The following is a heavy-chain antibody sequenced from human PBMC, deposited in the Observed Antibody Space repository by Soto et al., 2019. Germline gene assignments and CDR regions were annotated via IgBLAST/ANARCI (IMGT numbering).Heavy chain of an antibody. V-gene: IGHV4-39*01. Sequence: SETLSLTCAVSGGSISDSYYYWGWLRQSPGKGPEWIGSVFYTGFTSYNPALESRVSVSVDTSKNQFSLKMNAVTAAATAVYYCATSQKGYNWNYFDHWGQGALVTVSS. CDR2: VFYTGFT. CDR1: GGSISDSYYY. CDR3: ATSQKGYNWNYFDH. J-gene: IGHJ4*02. D-gene: IGHD1-20*01.